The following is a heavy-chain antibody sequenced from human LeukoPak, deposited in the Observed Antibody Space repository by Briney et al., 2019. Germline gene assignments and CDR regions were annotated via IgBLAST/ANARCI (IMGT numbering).Heavy chain of an antibody. V-gene: IGHV3-53*01. CDR1: GFTVSSNY. CDR3: ARTSSYDFWSGYSPGGMDV. CDR2: IYSGGST. Sequence: GGPLRLSCAASGFTVSSNYMSWVRRAPGKGLEWVSVIYSGGSTYYADSVKGRFTISRDNSKNTLYLQMNSLRAEDTAVYYCARTSSYDFWSGYSPGGMDVWGQGTTVTVSS. J-gene: IGHJ6*02. D-gene: IGHD3-3*01.